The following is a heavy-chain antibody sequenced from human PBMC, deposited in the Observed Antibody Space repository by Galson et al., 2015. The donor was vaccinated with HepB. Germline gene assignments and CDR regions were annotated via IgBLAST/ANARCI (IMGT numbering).Heavy chain of an antibody. CDR1: GYSFTSYW. CDR2: IYPGDSDT. J-gene: IGHJ3*02. Sequence: QSGAEVKKPGESLKISCKGSGYSFTSYWIGWVRQMPGKGLEWMGIIYPGDSDTRYSPSFQGQVTISADKSISTAYLQWSSLKASDTAMYYCASPLRYSGSYSSFDAFDIWGQGTMVTVSS. CDR3: ASPLRYSGSYSSFDAFDI. D-gene: IGHD1-26*01. V-gene: IGHV5-51*03.